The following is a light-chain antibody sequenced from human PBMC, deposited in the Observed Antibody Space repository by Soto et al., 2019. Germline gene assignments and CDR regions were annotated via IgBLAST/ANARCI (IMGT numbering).Light chain of an antibody. CDR3: QQYNRLYT. V-gene: IGKV1-5*03. Sequence: DIQMTQSPSTLSASVGDRVTITCRASQSISSWLAWYQQKPGKVPKLLIYKASSLESGVPSRFSGSGSGTEFTLTISRLQPDDFATYYFQQYNRLYTFGQGTNLEIK. J-gene: IGKJ2*01. CDR1: QSISSW. CDR2: KAS.